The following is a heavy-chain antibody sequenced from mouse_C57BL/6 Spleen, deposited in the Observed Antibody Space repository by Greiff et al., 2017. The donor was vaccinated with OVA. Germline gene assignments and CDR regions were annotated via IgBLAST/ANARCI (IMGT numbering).Heavy chain of an antibody. D-gene: IGHD2-2*01. V-gene: IGHV6-6*01. Sequence: EVQGVESGGGLVQPGGSMKLSCAASGFTFSDAWMDWVRQSPEKGLEWVAEIRNKANNHATYYAESVKGRFTISRDDSKSSVYLQMNSLRAEDTGIYYCTRGYDEGFDYWGQGTTLTVSS. CDR2: IRNKANNHAT. CDR1: GFTFSDAW. CDR3: TRGYDEGFDY. J-gene: IGHJ2*01.